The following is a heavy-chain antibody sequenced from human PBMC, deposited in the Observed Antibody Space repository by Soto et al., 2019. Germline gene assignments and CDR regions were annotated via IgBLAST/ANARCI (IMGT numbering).Heavy chain of an antibody. V-gene: IGHV3-73*01. D-gene: IGHD4-4*01. J-gene: IGHJ6*02. CDR3: TSALVQYRNYYYYYGMDV. CDR2: IRSKANSYAT. CDR1: GFTFSCSG. Sequence: GGSRRRSCAASGFTFSCSGMHWGRQASGKGLEWVGRIRSKANSYATAYAASVKGRFTISRDDSKNTAYLQMNSLKTEDTAVYYCTSALVQYRNYYYYYGMDVWGQGTTVTVSS.